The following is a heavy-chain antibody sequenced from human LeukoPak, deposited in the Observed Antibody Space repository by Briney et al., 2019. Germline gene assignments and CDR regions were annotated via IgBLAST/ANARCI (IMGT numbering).Heavy chain of an antibody. CDR2: IYYSGST. V-gene: IGHV4-59*01. CDR3: AREGSYGDTSFDY. Sequence: PSETLSLTCTVSGGSISSYYWSWIRQPPGKGLEWIGYIYYSGSTNYNPSLKSRVTISVDTSKNQFSLKLSSVTAADTAVYYCAREGSYGDTSFDYWGQGTLVTVSS. J-gene: IGHJ4*02. CDR1: GGSISSYY. D-gene: IGHD4-17*01.